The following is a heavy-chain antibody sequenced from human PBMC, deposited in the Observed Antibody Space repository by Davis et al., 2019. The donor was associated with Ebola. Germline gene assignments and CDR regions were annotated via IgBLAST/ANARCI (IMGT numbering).Heavy chain of an antibody. CDR2: FDPEEGET. CDR1: GYTLTELS. V-gene: IGHV1-24*01. D-gene: IGHD1-26*01. CDR3: ATDPGDSGSWAFDY. Sequence: AASVKVSCKVSGYTLTELSMHRVRQAPGKGLEWMGGFDPEEGETIYAQKFQGRVTMTEDTSTDTAYMELSSLRSEDTAMYYCATDPGDSGSWAFDYWGQGTLVTVSS. J-gene: IGHJ4*02.